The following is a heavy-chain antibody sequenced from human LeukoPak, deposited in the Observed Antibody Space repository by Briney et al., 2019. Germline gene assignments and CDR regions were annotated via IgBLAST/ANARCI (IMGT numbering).Heavy chain of an antibody. CDR3: AKDPYSSAWKFFQH. V-gene: IGHV3-43*02. CDR1: GFTFDDYA. D-gene: IGHD6-19*01. CDR2: IGGDGGTT. J-gene: IGHJ1*01. Sequence: GGSLRLSCAASGFTFDDYAMHWVRPAPGKGLEWVSLIGGDGGTTSYADSVKGRFTISRDNSKNSLYLQMSSLRTEDTAFYYCAKDPYSSAWKFFQHWGQGTLVTVSS.